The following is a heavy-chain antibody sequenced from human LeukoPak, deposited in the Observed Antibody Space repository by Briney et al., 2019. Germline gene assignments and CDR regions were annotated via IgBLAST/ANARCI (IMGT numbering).Heavy chain of an antibody. V-gene: IGHV4-59*01. CDR2: IYSSGST. Sequence: SETLSLTCTVSGGSISNYYWSWIRQPPGKGLEWIGYIYSSGSTKYNPSLKGRVTISVDTSKNQFSLKLSTVTAADTAVYYCARDHARGVVVLFDPWGQGTLVTVSS. D-gene: IGHD2-2*01. CDR1: GGSISNYY. J-gene: IGHJ5*02. CDR3: ARDHARGVVVLFDP.